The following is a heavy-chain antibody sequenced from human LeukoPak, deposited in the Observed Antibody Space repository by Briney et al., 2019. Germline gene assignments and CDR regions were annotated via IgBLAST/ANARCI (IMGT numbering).Heavy chain of an antibody. Sequence: GGSLRLSCAASGFTVSSNYMSWVRQAPGKGLEWVSVIYSGGSTYYADSVKGRVTISRDNSKNTLYIQMNSLRAEDTAVYYCARDPPYCSGGSCYSRGAFDIWGQGTMVTVSS. J-gene: IGHJ3*02. CDR1: GFTVSSNY. V-gene: IGHV3-66*02. CDR3: ARDPPYCSGGSCYSRGAFDI. CDR2: IYSGGST. D-gene: IGHD2-15*01.